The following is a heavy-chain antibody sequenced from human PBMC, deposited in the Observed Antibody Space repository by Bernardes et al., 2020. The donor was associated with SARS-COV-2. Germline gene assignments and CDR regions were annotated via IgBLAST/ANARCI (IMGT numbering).Heavy chain of an antibody. CDR1: GLTLSRSA. CDR2: ITKAGDT. V-gene: IGHV3-23*01. Sequence: GGSLRLSCAASGLTLSRSAMSWVRQAPGKGLEWVSSITKAGDTFYADSIKGRFTISRDISNNTLYLQMSSLGAEDTAIYYCATALTGQWVVAMTWGQGTLVTVSS. D-gene: IGHD2-21*01. J-gene: IGHJ5*02. CDR3: ATALTGQWVVAMT.